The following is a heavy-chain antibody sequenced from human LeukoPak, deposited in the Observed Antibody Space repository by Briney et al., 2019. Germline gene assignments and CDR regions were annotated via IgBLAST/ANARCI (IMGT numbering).Heavy chain of an antibody. CDR1: SFTVSNNY. J-gene: IGHJ4*02. Sequence: GVSLRLSCAASSFTVSNNYMTRVRQAQGKGLEWVSVIFSGGITYYADSVKGRFTVSRDTSKNTLYLHMNSLRAEDTAVYYCARVPANYGGNSWFDYWGQGTLVTVSS. CDR2: IFSGGIT. V-gene: IGHV3-53*01. D-gene: IGHD4-23*01. CDR3: ARVPANYGGNSWFDY.